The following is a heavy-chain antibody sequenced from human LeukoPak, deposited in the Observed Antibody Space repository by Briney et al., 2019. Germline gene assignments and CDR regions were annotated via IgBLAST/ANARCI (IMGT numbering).Heavy chain of an antibody. V-gene: IGHV4-59*01. CDR1: GGSFSSYY. CDR2: IYYSGST. CDR3: ARDVKDYSNSDAFDI. J-gene: IGHJ3*02. D-gene: IGHD4-11*01. Sequence: PSETLSLTCAVYGGSFSSYYWSWIRQPPGKGLEWIGYIYYSGSTNYNPSLKSRVTISVDTSKNQFSLKLSSVTAADTAVYYCARDVKDYSNSDAFDIWGQGTMVTVSS.